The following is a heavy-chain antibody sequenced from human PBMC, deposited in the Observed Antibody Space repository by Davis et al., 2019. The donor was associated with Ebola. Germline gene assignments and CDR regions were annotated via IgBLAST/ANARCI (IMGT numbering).Heavy chain of an antibody. J-gene: IGHJ3*02. CDR1: GYTFTSYA. Sequence: AASVKVSCKASGYTFTSYAISWVRQAPGQGLEWMGGIIPIFGTANYAQKFQGRVTITADESTSTAYMELSSLRSEDTAVYYCARDLSVSMTVGDDAFDIWGQGTMVTVSS. CDR3: ARDLSVSMTVGDDAFDI. D-gene: IGHD3-22*01. CDR2: IIPIFGTA. V-gene: IGHV1-69*13.